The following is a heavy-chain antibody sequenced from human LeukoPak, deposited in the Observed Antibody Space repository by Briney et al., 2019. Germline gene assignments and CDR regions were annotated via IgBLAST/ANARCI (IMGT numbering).Heavy chain of an antibody. J-gene: IGHJ4*02. V-gene: IGHV3-66*02. CDR3: ARNLDTAMVFEY. Sequence: GGSLRLSCAASGFTVSSNYMSWVCQAPGKGLEWVSVIYSGGNTYYADSVKGRFTISRDNSKNTLYLQMNSLRAEDTAVYFCARNLDTAMVFEYWGQGTLVTVSS. CDR1: GFTVSSNY. CDR2: IYSGGNT. D-gene: IGHD5-18*01.